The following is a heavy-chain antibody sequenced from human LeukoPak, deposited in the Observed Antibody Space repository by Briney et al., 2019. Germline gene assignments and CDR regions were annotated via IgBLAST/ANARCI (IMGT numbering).Heavy chain of an antibody. CDR2: K. Sequence: KNFADSVKRRFTVSRDNSKHTLYLHMNSLRSDDTAMYYCATGGKFDFWSGYHIDNWGQGTLVTVSS. V-gene: IGHV3-30*01. J-gene: IGHJ4*02. CDR3: ATGGKFDFWSGYHIDN. D-gene: IGHD3-3*01.